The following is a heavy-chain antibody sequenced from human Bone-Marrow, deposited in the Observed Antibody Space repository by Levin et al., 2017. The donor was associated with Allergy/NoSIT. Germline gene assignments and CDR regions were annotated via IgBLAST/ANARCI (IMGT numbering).Heavy chain of an antibody. CDR2: IKQDGSEK. CDR3: ARDAYCSSTSCYRVGYFDY. Sequence: GGSLRLSCAASGFTFSSYWMSWVRQAPGKGLEWVANIKQDGSEKYYVDSVKGRFTISRDNAKNSLYLQMNSLRAEDTAVYYCARDAYCSSTSCYRVGYFDYWGQGTLVTVSS. CDR1: GFTFSSYW. D-gene: IGHD2-2*01. J-gene: IGHJ4*02. V-gene: IGHV3-7*04.